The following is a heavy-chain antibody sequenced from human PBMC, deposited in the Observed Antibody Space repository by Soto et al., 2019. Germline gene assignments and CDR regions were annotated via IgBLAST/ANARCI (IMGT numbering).Heavy chain of an antibody. Sequence: EVQLVESGGGLVQPGRSLRLSCAASGFTFVNDAMHWVRQAPGKGLEWVSGISSSSSYIYYADSVKGRFTISRDNAKNSLYLQMNSLRAEDTAVYYCARDQRGGMDVWGQGTTVTVSS. J-gene: IGHJ6*02. CDR1: GFTFVNDA. V-gene: IGHV3-9*01. CDR2: ISSSSSYI. CDR3: ARDQRGGMDV.